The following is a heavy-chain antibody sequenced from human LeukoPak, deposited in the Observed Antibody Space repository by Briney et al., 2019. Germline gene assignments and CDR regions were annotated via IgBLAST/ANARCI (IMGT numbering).Heavy chain of an antibody. CDR2: INSDGSST. V-gene: IGHV3-74*01. D-gene: IGHD4-17*01. CDR3: ATRLWGITETTSLFAFDM. J-gene: IGHJ3*02. Sequence: PGGSLRLSCAASGFTFSSYWMHWVRQAPGKGLVWVSRINSDGSSTTYADSAKGRFTISRDNAKSSLHLQMNSLRAEDTAVYYCATRLWGITETTSLFAFDMWGQGTMVTVSS. CDR1: GFTFSSYW.